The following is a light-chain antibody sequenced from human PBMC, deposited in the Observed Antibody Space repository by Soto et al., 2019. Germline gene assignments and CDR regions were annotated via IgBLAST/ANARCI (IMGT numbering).Light chain of an antibody. V-gene: IGLV2-14*03. CDR3: SSYTSSSSYV. CDR1: SSDVGGYKY. Sequence: QSVVTQLASVSGSPGKSITISCTGTSSDVGGYKYVSWYQQHPDKAPKLIIYDVTNRPSGISNRFSGSKSGNTASLTISGLQAEDEADYYCSSYTSSSSYVFGAGTKVTVL. J-gene: IGLJ1*01. CDR2: DVT.